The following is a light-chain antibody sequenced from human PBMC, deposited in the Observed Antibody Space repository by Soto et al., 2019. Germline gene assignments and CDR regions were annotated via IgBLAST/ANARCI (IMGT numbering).Light chain of an antibody. CDR2: AAS. J-gene: IGKJ1*01. Sequence: DIQVTQSPPSLSASVGDRVTITCRASRDIGNSLAWYQQIPGKAPKLLIYAASTLQSGVPSRFRGSGSGTSFILTITTLQPEDVATYYCQKYNLAPWTFGQGTK. CDR3: QKYNLAPWT. V-gene: IGKV1-27*01. CDR1: RDIGNS.